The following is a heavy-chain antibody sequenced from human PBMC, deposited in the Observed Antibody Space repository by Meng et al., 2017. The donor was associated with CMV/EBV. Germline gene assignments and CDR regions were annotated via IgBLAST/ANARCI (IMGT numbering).Heavy chain of an antibody. V-gene: IGHV1-8*01. CDR1: GYTFTSYD. J-gene: IGHJ5*02. D-gene: IGHD2-2*01. Sequence: ASVKVSCKASGYTFTSYDINWVRQATGQGLEWMGWMNPNSGNTGYAQKFQGRVTMTRNTSISTAYMELSSLRSEDTAVYYCARGRDASDRYLTCYCSSTSSRNWFDPWGQGTLVTVSS. CDR2: MNPNSGNT. CDR3: ARGRDASDRYLTCYCSSTSSRNWFDP.